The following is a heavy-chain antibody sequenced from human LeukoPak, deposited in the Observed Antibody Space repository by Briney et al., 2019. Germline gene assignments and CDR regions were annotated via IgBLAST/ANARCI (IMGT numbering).Heavy chain of an antibody. J-gene: IGHJ3*01. Sequence: SETLSLTCTVSGGSISDTIHFWGWIRQSPGKGLQWIGSLRYGATTYSTYYNPSLKSRVTISADTSRNQFSLNVRSVTAADSAIFYCARRPITMNAFDVWDQGTMVTVSS. V-gene: IGHV4-39*01. CDR1: GGSISDTIHF. CDR2: LRYGATTYST. CDR3: ARRPITMNAFDV. D-gene: IGHD3-22*01.